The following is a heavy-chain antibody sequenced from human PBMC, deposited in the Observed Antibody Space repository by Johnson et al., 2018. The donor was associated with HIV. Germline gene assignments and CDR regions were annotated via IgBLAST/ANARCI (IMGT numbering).Heavy chain of an antibody. CDR1: EFTISGYY. CDR3: ARDWGTRGWDDAFDI. V-gene: IGHV3-66*01. Sequence: VQLVESGGGLVPPGGSLRLSCTASEFTISGYYMSWVRQAPGKGLEWVSVISSGGTTYYVDSVKGRFTISRDTAKNSLYLQMNSLRAEDTAVYYCARDWGTRGWDDAFDIWGQGTMVTVSS. J-gene: IGHJ3*02. D-gene: IGHD3-16*01. CDR2: ISSGGTT.